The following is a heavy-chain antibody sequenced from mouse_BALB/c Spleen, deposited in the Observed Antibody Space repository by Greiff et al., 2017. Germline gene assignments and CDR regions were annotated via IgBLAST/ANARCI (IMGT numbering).Heavy chain of an antibody. J-gene: IGHJ3*01. Sequence: EVNVVESGGGLVKPGGSLKLSCAASGFTFSSYAMSWVHQTPEKRLEWVASISSGGSTYYPDSVKGRFTISRDNARNILYLQMSSLRSEDTAMYYCARGPYGYDAWFAYWGQGTLVTVSA. D-gene: IGHD2-2*01. V-gene: IGHV5-6-5*01. CDR2: ISSGGST. CDR3: ARGPYGYDAWFAY. CDR1: GFTFSSYA.